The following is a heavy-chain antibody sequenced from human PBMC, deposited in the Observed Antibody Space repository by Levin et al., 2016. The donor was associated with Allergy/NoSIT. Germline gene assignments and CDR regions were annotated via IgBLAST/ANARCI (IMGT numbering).Heavy chain of an antibody. V-gene: IGHV3-74*01. CDR2: LKGDGSRT. J-gene: IGHJ6*02. CDR3: VRDHSYYYHSGSPPGEF. D-gene: IGHD3-10*01. Sequence: WIRQPPGKGLVWVSRLKGDGSRTTYADSVKGRFTISRDNAKNTLYLQMNSLRAEDTAVYYCVRDHSYYYHSGSPPGEFWGQGTTVTVSS.